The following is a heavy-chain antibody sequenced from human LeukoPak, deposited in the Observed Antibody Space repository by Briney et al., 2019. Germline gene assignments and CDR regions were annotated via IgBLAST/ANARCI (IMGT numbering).Heavy chain of an antibody. Sequence: GGSLRPSCAASGFSFNNYGMNWVCEAPGKGLGWGSCISSSSTYIYYADSVKGRFTISRDNAKKSLYLQMNSLRADDTAVYYCVRVRDIVATILDAFDIWGQGTVVTVSS. CDR3: VRVRDIVATILDAFDI. V-gene: IGHV3-21*01. CDR2: ISSSSTYI. J-gene: IGHJ3*02. D-gene: IGHD5-12*01. CDR1: GFSFNNYG.